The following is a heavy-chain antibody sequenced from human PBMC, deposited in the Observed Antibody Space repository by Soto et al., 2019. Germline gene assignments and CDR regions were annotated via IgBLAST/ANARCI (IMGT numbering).Heavy chain of an antibody. CDR3: ASTSGLWFGELTDPPVYYYGMDV. J-gene: IGHJ6*02. V-gene: IGHV4-59*01. Sequence: QVQLQESGPGLVKPSETLSLTCTVSGGSISSYYWSWIRQPPGKGLEWIGYIYYSGSTNYNPSLKSRVTISVDTSKNQFSLKLSSVTAADTAVYYCASTSGLWFGELTDPPVYYYGMDVWGQGTTVTVSS. D-gene: IGHD3-10*01. CDR1: GGSISSYY. CDR2: IYYSGST.